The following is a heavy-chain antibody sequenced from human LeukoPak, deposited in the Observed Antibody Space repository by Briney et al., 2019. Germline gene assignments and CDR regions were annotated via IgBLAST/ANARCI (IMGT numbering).Heavy chain of an antibody. CDR3: ATDPTGRDEGSDWFDP. CDR2: IIPIFGTA. V-gene: IGHV1-69*06. CDR1: GGTFSSYA. J-gene: IGHJ5*02. Sequence: SVKVSCKASGGTFSSYAISWVRQAPGQGLEWMGGIIPIFGTANYAQKFQGRVTMTEDTSTGTAYMELSSLRSEDTAVYYCATDPTGRDEGSDWFDPWGQGTLVTVSS.